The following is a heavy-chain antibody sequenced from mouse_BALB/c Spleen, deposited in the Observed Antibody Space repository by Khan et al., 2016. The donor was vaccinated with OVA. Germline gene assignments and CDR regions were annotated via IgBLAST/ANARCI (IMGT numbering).Heavy chain of an antibody. Sequence: QVQLKQSGPGLVQPSQSLSITCTVSGFSLTSYGVHWVRQSPGKGLEWLGVIWSGGITDYSAAFISRLSISKDNSKSQVFFKMNSLQANDTAIYYWARNYDYDEGLAYWGQGTLVTVSA. J-gene: IGHJ3*01. V-gene: IGHV2-2*02. D-gene: IGHD2-4*01. CDR3: ARNYDYDEGLAY. CDR2: IWSGGIT. CDR1: GFSLTSYG.